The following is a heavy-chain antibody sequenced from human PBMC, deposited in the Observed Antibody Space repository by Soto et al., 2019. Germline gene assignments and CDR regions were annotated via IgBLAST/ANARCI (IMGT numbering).Heavy chain of an antibody. J-gene: IGHJ6*02. V-gene: IGHV3-73*01. D-gene: IGHD3-3*01. CDR3: TKLFGVIQVDV. CDR2: IRSKTYNYAT. Sequence: EMQLVESGGGLVQPGGSLKLSCAASGVPFSGSAMHWVRQASGKGLEWVGRIRSKTYNYATSYAASVEGRFIISRDDSKNTAYLQMNGLKTEDTAIYYCTKLFGVIQVDVWGQGPTVTVSS. CDR1: GVPFSGSA.